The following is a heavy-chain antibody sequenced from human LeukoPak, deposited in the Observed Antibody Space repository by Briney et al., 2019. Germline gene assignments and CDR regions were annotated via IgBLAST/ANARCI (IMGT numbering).Heavy chain of an antibody. D-gene: IGHD2-15*01. Sequence: GGSLRLSCAASGFTFSSYSMNWVRQAPGKGLERVSYISSSTSTIYYADSVKGRFTISRDNAKNSLYLQMNSLRDEDTAVYYCARAYCGGGFCYSGFDFWGQGTLVTVSS. J-gene: IGHJ4*02. CDR1: GFTFSSYS. CDR3: ARAYCGGGFCYSGFDF. V-gene: IGHV3-48*02. CDR2: ISSSTSTI.